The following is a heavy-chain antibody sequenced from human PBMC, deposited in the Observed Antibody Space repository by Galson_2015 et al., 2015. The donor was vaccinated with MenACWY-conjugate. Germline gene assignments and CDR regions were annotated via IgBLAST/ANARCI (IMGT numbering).Heavy chain of an antibody. Sequence: SETLSLTCTASGASITSSDYYGGWIRQPPGKGLEWIGTVFYNGTTHYNPSLKSRVTMSVDTSKSQISLNLNSATAADTAVYYCAREASYCAGGTCGYFWGQGTLVTVSS. CDR2: VFYNGTT. D-gene: IGHD2-15*01. CDR3: AREASYCAGGTCGYF. V-gene: IGHV4-39*07. CDR1: GASITSSDYY. J-gene: IGHJ4*02.